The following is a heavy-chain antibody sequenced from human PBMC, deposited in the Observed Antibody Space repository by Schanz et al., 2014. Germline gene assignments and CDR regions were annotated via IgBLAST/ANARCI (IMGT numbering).Heavy chain of an antibody. D-gene: IGHD1-20*01. CDR3: ARGSNITGATTTFEI. J-gene: IGHJ3*02. CDR2: INPNSGGT. V-gene: IGHV1-2*02. CDR1: GYTFTGYY. Sequence: QVQLVQSGAEVKKPGASVRVSCKASGYTFTGYYMNWVRQAPGQGLEWMGWINPNSGGTDYAQKFQGRVTMTRETSISTGYMELSRLTSDDTAVYYCARGSNITGATTTFEIWGQGTMVTVSS.